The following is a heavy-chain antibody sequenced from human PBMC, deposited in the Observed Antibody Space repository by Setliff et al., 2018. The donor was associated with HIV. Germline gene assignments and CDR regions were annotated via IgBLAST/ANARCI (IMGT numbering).Heavy chain of an antibody. D-gene: IGHD2-21*02. CDR3: ARLSGDYYYLDY. J-gene: IGHJ4*02. CDR1: GGSISSYY. CDR2: IYTSGST. V-gene: IGHV4-4*09. Sequence: NPSETLSLTCTVSGGSISSYYWSWIRQPPGKGLEWIGYIYTSGSTNYNPSPKSRVTISLDTSKNQFSLELTSVTAADTAVYYCARLSGDYYYLDYWGQGTLVTVSS.